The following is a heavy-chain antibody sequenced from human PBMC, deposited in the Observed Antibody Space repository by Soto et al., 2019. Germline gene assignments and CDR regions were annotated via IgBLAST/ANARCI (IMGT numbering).Heavy chain of an antibody. CDR2: IYYSGST. D-gene: IGHD3-22*01. CDR3: ARVTYYYDSSGQGVGFLDY. V-gene: IGHV4-31*03. Sequence: SETLSLTCTVSGGSISSGGYYWSWIRQHPGKGLEWIGYIYYSGSTYYNPSLKSRVTISVDTSKNQFSLKLSSVTAADTAVHYCARVTYYYDSSGQGVGFLDYWGQGTLVTVSS. CDR1: GGSISSGGYY. J-gene: IGHJ4*02.